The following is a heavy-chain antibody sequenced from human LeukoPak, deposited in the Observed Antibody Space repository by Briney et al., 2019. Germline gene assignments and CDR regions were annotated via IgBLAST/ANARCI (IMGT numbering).Heavy chain of an antibody. J-gene: IGHJ1*01. D-gene: IGHD4-23*01. CDR1: ARSFTSYA. Sequence: SVKVSCKASARSFTSYAIRWVRQAPGQGLEWRGRIIPILGIANYAQKFQGRVTITADKSTSTAYMEMSSLRSEDTAVYYCARDQRICGGNSPIYFQHWGQGTLVTVSS. CDR2: IIPILGIA. V-gene: IGHV1-69*04. CDR3: ARDQRICGGNSPIYFQH.